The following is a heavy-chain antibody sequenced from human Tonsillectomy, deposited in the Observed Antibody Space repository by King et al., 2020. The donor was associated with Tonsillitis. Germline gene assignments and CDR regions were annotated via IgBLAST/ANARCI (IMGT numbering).Heavy chain of an antibody. J-gene: IGHJ5*02. CDR2: IYHSGST. V-gene: IGHV4-30-2*01. Sequence: QLQESGSGLVKPSQTLSLTCAVSGGSISSGGYSWSWIRQPPGKGLEWIGYIYHSGSTYYNPSLESRVTISVDRSKNQFSLKLSSVTAADTAVYYCARSQVPAAWFDPWGQGTLVTVSS. CDR1: GGSISSGGYS. D-gene: IGHD2-2*01. CDR3: ARSQVPAAWFDP.